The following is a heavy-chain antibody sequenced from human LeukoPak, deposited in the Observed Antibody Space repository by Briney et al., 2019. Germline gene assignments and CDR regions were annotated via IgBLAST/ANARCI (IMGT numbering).Heavy chain of an antibody. CDR1: GFTFSSYA. CDR3: ARGRSVLRYFDWLFDY. D-gene: IGHD3-9*01. J-gene: IGHJ4*02. CDR2: ISSNGGST. Sequence: GGSLRLSCAASGFTFSSYAMSWVRQAPGKGLEWVSSISSNGGSTYYADSVKGRFTISRDYSKNTLYLQMNSLRAEDTAVYYCARGRSVLRYFDWLFDYWGQGTLVTVSS. V-gene: IGHV3-23*01.